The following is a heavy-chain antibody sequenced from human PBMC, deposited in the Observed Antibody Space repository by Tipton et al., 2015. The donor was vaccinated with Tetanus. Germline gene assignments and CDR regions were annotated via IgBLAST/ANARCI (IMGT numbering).Heavy chain of an antibody. CDR2: ISGSRLNP. D-gene: IGHD1-14*01. CDR1: GFTFITSW. CDR3: AKEALGVLNL. V-gene: IGHV3-23*01. Sequence: SLRLSCAASGFTFITSWMTWVRQAPGNGLEWVAAISGSRLNPYYADSVKGRFTISRDNSKNTLSLQLNSLRADDTAIYYCAKEALGVLNLWGKGTTVIVSS. J-gene: IGHJ6*04.